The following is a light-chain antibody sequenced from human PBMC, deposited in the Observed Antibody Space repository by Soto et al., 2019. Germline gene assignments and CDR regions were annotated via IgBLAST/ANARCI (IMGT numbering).Light chain of an antibody. CDR2: AAS. CDR3: QQANSFPFT. Sequence: DFHITRXPPSFXXSXXXXFSXXCRASQGISSWLGWYQQKPGKAPKLLIYAASSLESGVPSRFSGSGSGTDFTLTISRLQPEDFATYYCQQANSFPFTFGHGTRLEI. J-gene: IGKJ5*01. V-gene: IGKV1-12*01. CDR1: QGISSW.